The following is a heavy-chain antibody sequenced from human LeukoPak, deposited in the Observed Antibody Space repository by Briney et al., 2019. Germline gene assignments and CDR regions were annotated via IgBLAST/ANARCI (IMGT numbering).Heavy chain of an antibody. V-gene: IGHV3-30-3*01. Sequence: GGSLRLSCAASGFTFSTYAMHWVRHAPGEGLEWVALFSYDGSTKYYADSVKGRFTISRDNSKKSLYLQMTSLRAEDTAVYYCARAKEGFSGFDYLFDYWGQGTLVTVSS. CDR3: ARAKEGFSGFDYLFDY. D-gene: IGHD5-12*01. CDR2: FSYDGSTK. CDR1: GFTFSTYA. J-gene: IGHJ4*02.